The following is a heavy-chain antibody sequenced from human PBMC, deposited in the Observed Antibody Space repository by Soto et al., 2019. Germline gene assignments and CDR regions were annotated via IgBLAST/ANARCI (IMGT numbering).Heavy chain of an antibody. J-gene: IGHJ4*02. D-gene: IGHD5-18*01. CDR3: AKGVSQYTPLALFDY. CDR2: VSGSDGRT. Sequence: LRLSCAASGFTFSSYAMSWVRQAPGKGLEWVSTVSGSDGRTYSTDSVKGRLTISRDNSRNTAYLQMNSLRVEDTAVYYCAKGVSQYTPLALFDYWGRGTLVTVSS. V-gene: IGHV3-23*01. CDR1: GFTFSSYA.